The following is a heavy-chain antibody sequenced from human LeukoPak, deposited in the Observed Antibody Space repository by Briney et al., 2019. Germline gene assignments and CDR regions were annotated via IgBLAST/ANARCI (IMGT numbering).Heavy chain of an antibody. CDR3: ARANYDI. CDR2: VNQDESQK. V-gene: IGHV3-7*01. D-gene: IGHD3-9*01. CDR1: GFTFSNAW. Sequence: PGGSLRLSCAASGFTFSNAWMSWVRQAPGKGLEWVANVNQDESQKYYVDSVKGRFTISKDNAKNSLNLQMNSLRAEDTGVYYCARANYDIRGQGTLVTVSS. J-gene: IGHJ4*02.